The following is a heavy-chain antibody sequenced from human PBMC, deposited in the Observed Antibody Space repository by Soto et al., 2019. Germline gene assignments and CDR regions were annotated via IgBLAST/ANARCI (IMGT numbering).Heavy chain of an antibody. J-gene: IGHJ4*02. D-gene: IGHD3-10*01. V-gene: IGHV1-69*13. CDR1: GGTFSSYA. Sequence: RASVKVSCKASGGTFSSYAISWVRQAPGQGLEWMGGIIPIFGTANYAQKFQGRVTITADESTSTAYMELSSLRSEDTAVYYCARDPGGEYHFDYWGQGTLVTVSS. CDR3: ARDPGGEYHFDY. CDR2: IIPIFGTA.